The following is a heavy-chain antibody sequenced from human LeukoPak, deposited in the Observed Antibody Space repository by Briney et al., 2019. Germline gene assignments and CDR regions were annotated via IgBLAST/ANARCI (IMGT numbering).Heavy chain of an antibody. CDR1: GFTFSSYS. D-gene: IGHD1-20*01. CDR3: VRVGYKWNDAEVDY. V-gene: IGHV3-7*01. CDR2: IDQGGSEK. J-gene: IGHJ4*02. Sequence: HPGGSLRLSCAASGFTFSSYSMNWVRQAPGKGLEWVANIDQGGSEKYYVDSMKGRFIISRDNAKNSLYLQMNSLSVEDTAVYYCVRVGYKWNDAEVDYWGQGTLVTVSS.